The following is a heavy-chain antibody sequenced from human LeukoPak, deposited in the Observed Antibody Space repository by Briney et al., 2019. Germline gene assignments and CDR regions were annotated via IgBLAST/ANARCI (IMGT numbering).Heavy chain of an antibody. CDR1: GFTFSSYE. CDR2: ISSSGSTI. J-gene: IGHJ5*02. D-gene: IGHD4-23*01. CDR3: ARDPYYGGNSGRGENWFDP. Sequence: PGGSLRLSCAASGFTFSSYEMNWVRQAPGKGLEGVSYISSSGSTIYYADSVKGRFTISRDNAKNSLYLQMNSLRAEDTAVYYCARDPYYGGNSGRGENWFDPWGQGTLVTVSS. V-gene: IGHV3-48*03.